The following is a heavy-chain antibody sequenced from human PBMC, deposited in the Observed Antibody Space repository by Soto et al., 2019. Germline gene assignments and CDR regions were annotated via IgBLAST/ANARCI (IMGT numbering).Heavy chain of an antibody. CDR3: AREENCSDGVCYSEYFQR. D-gene: IGHD2-15*01. J-gene: IGHJ1*01. V-gene: IGHV1-46*01. Sequence: QVQLVQSGAEVKKPGASVKVSCKASGYIFTAYSMHWVRQAPGQGLEWMGVVNPSGGSTNYAQRFQGRITMTRDTSTSTAYMDLKFLTSEDTAVYYCAREENCSDGVCYSEYFQRWGQGTLVTVSS. CDR1: GYIFTAYS. CDR2: VNPSGGST.